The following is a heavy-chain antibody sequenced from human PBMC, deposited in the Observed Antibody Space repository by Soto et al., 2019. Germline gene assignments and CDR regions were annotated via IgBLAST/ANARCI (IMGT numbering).Heavy chain of an antibody. Sequence: SVKVSCKASGGTFSSYAISWVRQAPGQGLEWMGGIIPIFGTANYAQKFQGRVTITADESTSTAYMELSSLRSEDTAVYYCAREERGYCSSTSCPPRYWGQGTLVTVS. D-gene: IGHD2-2*01. CDR2: IIPIFGTA. V-gene: IGHV1-69*13. J-gene: IGHJ4*02. CDR3: AREERGYCSSTSCPPRY. CDR1: GGTFSSYA.